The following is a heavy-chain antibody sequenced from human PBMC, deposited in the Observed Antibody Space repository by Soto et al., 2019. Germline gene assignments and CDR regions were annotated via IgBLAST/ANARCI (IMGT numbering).Heavy chain of an antibody. J-gene: IGHJ6*02. V-gene: IGHV3-11*06. CDR3: FPSLRDYGMDV. CDR2: ISSSSSYT. CDR1: GFTFSDYY. D-gene: IGHD3-9*01. Sequence: PGGSLRLSCAASGFTFSDYYMSWIRQAPGKGLEWVSYISSSSSYTNYADSVKGRLTISRDNAKNSLYLQMNSLRAEDTAVYYCFPSLRDYGMDVWGQGTTVTVSS.